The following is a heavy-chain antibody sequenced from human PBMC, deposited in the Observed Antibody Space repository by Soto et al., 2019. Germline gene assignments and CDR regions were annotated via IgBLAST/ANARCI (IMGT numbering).Heavy chain of an antibody. J-gene: IGHJ4*02. CDR3: ATGVIWIGYFTVDS. CDR2: FIPVYRTL. D-gene: IGHD3-3*01. CDR1: GGSFGKAA. Sequence: SLKLSCKAAGGSFGKAAIDWVRQTPGQGLEWLGGFIPVYRTLNYAQKFQGRVTITADESTGTAYMTLSSLASDDTAVYYCATGVIWIGYFTVDSWGQGTRVTVSS. V-gene: IGHV1-69*13.